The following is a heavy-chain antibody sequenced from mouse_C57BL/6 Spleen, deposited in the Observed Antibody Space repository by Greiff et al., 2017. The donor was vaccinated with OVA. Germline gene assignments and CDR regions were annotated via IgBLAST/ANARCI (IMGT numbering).Heavy chain of an antibody. D-gene: IGHD4-1*01. CDR2: ISSGSSAI. V-gene: IGHV5-17*01. CDR3: AVRNWDGTGDYYAVDD. CDR1: GFTFSDYG. Sequence: EVQLVESGGGLVKPGGSLKLSCAASGFTFSDYGMHWVRQAPEKGLEWVAYISSGSSAIYYADTVKGSATISGDNAKNTLYLQMTSLMSEDTAMYYCAVRNWDGTGDYYAVDDWGQGTSVTVSS. J-gene: IGHJ4*01.